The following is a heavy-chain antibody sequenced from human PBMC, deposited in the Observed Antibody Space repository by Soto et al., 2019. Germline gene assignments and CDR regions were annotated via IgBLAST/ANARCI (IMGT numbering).Heavy chain of an antibody. CDR2: IDPSDSYI. J-gene: IGHJ6*02. Sequence: RGESLKISCKGSGYSFNSYWISWVRQMPGKGLEWMGRIDPSDSYINYNPSFQGHVTISADKSISTAYLQWSSLKASDTDMYYCASTPRQNCNGGKCYFGMDVCGQVTTVTVS. CDR1: GYSFNSYW. D-gene: IGHD2-15*01. V-gene: IGHV5-10-1*01. CDR3: ASTPRQNCNGGKCYFGMDV.